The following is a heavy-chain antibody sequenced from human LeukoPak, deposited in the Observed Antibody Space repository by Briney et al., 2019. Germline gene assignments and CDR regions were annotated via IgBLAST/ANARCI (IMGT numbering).Heavy chain of an antibody. D-gene: IGHD3-3*01. CDR3: AKQAGWGAYFSFLPFDF. CDR2: FGHNGDIT. J-gene: IGHJ4*02. CDR1: GFTFSYYG. V-gene: IGHV3-23*01. Sequence: GGSLRLSCAASGFTFSYYGLSWVRQAPGKGLEWVSGFGHNGDITYSDSVKGRFTISRDNSKNTLFLQMNSLRADDTAVYFCAKQAGWGAYFSFLPFDFWGRGALVTVSS.